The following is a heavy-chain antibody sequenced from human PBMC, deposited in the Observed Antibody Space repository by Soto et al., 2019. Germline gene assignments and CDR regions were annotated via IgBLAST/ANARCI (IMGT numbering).Heavy chain of an antibody. V-gene: IGHV4-30-2*01. Sequence: SETLSLTCAVSGGSISSGGYSWSWIRQPPGKGLEWIGYIYHSGSTYYNPSLKSRVTISVDRSKNQFSLKLSSVTAADTAVYYCAREGSGYSSKSDYYYYGMDVWGQGTTVTVSS. CDR3: AREGSGYSSKSDYYYYGMDV. D-gene: IGHD5-18*01. J-gene: IGHJ6*02. CDR1: GGSISSGGYS. CDR2: IYHSGST.